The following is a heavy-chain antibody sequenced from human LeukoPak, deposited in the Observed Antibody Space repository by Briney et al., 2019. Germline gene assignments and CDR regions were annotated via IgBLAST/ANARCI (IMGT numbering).Heavy chain of an antibody. J-gene: IGHJ5*02. D-gene: IGHD3-22*01. CDR3: AVTMIVAPWFDP. V-gene: IGHV4-59*01. Sequence: PSETLSLTCTVSGGSISSYYWSWIRQPPGKGLEWIGYIYYRGSTNYNPSLKSRVTISVDTSKNKFSLKLSSVTAADTAVYYCAVTMIVAPWFDPWGQGTLVTVSS. CDR1: GGSISSYY. CDR2: IYYRGST.